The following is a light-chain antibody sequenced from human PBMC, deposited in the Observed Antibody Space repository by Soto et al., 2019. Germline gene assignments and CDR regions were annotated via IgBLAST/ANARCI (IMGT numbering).Light chain of an antibody. CDR2: GAS. J-gene: IGKJ1*01. CDR3: QQYNYWPPVT. V-gene: IGKV3-15*01. CDR1: QSVIIN. Sequence: ELIMTQTTTNLSVSPGERASLSCRASQSVIINLAWYQQKPDQVPRLLIYGASSRATGIPARFSGSGSGTEFTLTISSLQSEDFAVYYCQQYNYWPPVTFGQGIKVDI.